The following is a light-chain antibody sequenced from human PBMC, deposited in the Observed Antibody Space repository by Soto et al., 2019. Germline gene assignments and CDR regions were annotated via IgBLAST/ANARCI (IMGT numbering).Light chain of an antibody. CDR3: QQYDIHST. Sequence: DSRLTQSPASLSAPIGDRDSLTCRAGQNVGSFVNWYQQKPGKAPNLLIYAASSLQSGVPSRFSGSGSGTEFTLTITSLQADDFATYYCQQYDIHSTFGQGTRLAIK. V-gene: IGKV1-5*01. CDR2: AAS. J-gene: IGKJ5*01. CDR1: QNVGSF.